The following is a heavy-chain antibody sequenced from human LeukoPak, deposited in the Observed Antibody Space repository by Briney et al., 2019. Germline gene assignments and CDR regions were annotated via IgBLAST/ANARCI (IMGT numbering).Heavy chain of an antibody. V-gene: IGHV4-34*01. CDR2: INHSGST. Sequence: SETLSLTCAVYGGSFSGYYWSWIRQPPGKGLEWIGEINHSGSTNYNPSLKSRVTISVDTSKNQFSLKLSSVTAADTAVYYCAREFGYYDSSGYYGAFDIWGQGTMVTVSS. J-gene: IGHJ3*02. D-gene: IGHD3-22*01. CDR3: AREFGYYDSSGYYGAFDI. CDR1: GGSFSGYY.